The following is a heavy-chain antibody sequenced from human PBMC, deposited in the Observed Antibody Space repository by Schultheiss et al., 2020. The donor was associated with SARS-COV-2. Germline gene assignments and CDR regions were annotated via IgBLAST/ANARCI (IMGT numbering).Heavy chain of an antibody. CDR3: AKDFGYCSSTSCLGDPFDI. D-gene: IGHD2-2*03. Sequence: GGSLRLSCAASGFTFSSYAMHWVRQAPGKGLEWVAVISYDGSNKYYADSVKGRFTISRDNSKNTLYLQMNSLRAEDTAVYYCAKDFGYCSSTSCLGDPFDIWGQGTMVTVSS. V-gene: IGHV3-30-3*01. CDR1: GFTFSSYA. CDR2: ISYDGSNK. J-gene: IGHJ3*02.